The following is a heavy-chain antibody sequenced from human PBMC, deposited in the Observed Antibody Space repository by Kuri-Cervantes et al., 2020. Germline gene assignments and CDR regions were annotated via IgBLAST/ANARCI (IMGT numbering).Heavy chain of an antibody. J-gene: IGHJ6*03. CDR1: GGSISSYY. CDR2: IYYSGSA. CDR3: ALGATSYYYMDV. V-gene: IGHV4-59*01. D-gene: IGHD1-26*01. Sequence: SETLSLTCTVPGGSISSYYWSWIRQAPGKGLEWIGYIYYSGSANYNPSLKSRVTISIDTSKNQFSLKLTSVTAADTAVYYCALGATSYYYMDVWGKGTTVTVSS.